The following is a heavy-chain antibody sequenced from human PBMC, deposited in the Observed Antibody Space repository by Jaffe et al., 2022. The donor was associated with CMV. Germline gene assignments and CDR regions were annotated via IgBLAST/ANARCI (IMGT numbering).Heavy chain of an antibody. CDR2: ISWNSGSI. CDR3: AKDMFGGFLYYGMDV. J-gene: IGHJ6*02. D-gene: IGHD2-15*01. V-gene: IGHV3-9*01. Sequence: EVQLVESGGGLVQPGRSLRLSCAASGFTFDDYAMHWVRQAPGKGLEWVSGISWNSGSIGYADSVKGRFTISRDNAKNSLYLQMNSLRAEDTALYYCAKDMFGGFLYYGMDVWGQGTTVTVSS. CDR1: GFTFDDYA.